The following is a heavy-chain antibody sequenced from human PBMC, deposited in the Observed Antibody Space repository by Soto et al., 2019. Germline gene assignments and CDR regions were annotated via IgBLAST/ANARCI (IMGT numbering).Heavy chain of an antibody. Sequence: SEPLSLTCTVSGGSISSYYWSWIRQPPGKGLEWIGYIYYTGYTNYNPSLKSRVTISVDTSKNQFSLNVSSVTAADTAVYYCARVKWFGESGFDYWGQGTLVTVSS. J-gene: IGHJ4*02. D-gene: IGHD3-10*01. CDR2: IYYTGYT. V-gene: IGHV4-59*01. CDR1: GGSISSYY. CDR3: ARVKWFGESGFDY.